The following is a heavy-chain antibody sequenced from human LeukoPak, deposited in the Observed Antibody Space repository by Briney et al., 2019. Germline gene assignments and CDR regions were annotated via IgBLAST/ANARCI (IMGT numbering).Heavy chain of an antibody. Sequence: PGGSLRLSCAASGFTFSSYAMSWVRQAPGKGLEWVSAISGSGGSTYYADSVKGRFTISRDNSKNTLYLQMNSLRAEDTAVYYCAKVARRYSGSYGTFDYWGQGTLVTVSS. J-gene: IGHJ4*02. CDR1: GFTFSSYA. CDR2: ISGSGGST. V-gene: IGHV3-23*01. CDR3: AKVARRYSGSYGTFDY. D-gene: IGHD1-26*01.